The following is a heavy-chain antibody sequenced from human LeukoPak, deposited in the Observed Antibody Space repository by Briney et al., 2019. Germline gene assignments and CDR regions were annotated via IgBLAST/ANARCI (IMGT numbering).Heavy chain of an antibody. J-gene: IGHJ6*02. CDR3: ARVTVLRYFDWSPYGMDV. Sequence: ASVKVSCKASGYTFTSYGISWVRQAPGQGLEWMGWISAYNGNTNYAQKLQGRVTMTTDTSTSTAYMELRSLRSGDTAVYYCARVTVLRYFDWSPYGMDVWGQGTTVTVSS. CDR2: ISAYNGNT. V-gene: IGHV1-18*01. D-gene: IGHD3-9*01. CDR1: GYTFTSYG.